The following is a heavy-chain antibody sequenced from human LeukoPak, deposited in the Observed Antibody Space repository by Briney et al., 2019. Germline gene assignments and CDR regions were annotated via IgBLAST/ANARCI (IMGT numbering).Heavy chain of an antibody. CDR3: ASLILMVYATGNY. D-gene: IGHD2-8*01. V-gene: IGHV3-30-3*01. CDR2: ISYDGSNK. CDR1: GFTFSSYW. Sequence: GGSLRLSCAASGFTFSSYWMHWVRQAPGKGLEWVAVISYDGSNKYYADSVKGRFTISRDNSKNTLYLQMNSLRAEDTAVYYCASLILMVYATGNYWGQGTLVTVSS. J-gene: IGHJ4*02.